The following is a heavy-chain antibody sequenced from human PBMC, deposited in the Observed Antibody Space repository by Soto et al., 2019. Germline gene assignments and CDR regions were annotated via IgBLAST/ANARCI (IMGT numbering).Heavy chain of an antibody. V-gene: IGHV4-59*08. Sequence: SETLSLTCTVSGGSISSYYWSWIRQPPGKGLEWIGYIYYSGSTNYNPSLKSRVTISVDTSKNQFSLKLSSVTAADTAVYYCASGVVVVPAAIMWFAPWGQGTLVTVSS. CDR2: IYYSGST. D-gene: IGHD2-2*01. CDR3: ASGVVVVPAAIMWFAP. CDR1: GGSISSYY. J-gene: IGHJ5*02.